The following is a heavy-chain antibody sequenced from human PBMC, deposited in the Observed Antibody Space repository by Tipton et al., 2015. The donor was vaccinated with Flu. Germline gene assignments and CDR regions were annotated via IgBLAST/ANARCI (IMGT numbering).Heavy chain of an antibody. J-gene: IGHJ1*01. CDR1: GGSISSTKSY. CDR3: ARAGDYGGELHFPN. V-gene: IGHV4-39*07. D-gene: IGHD4-23*01. CDR2: IYSRGGT. Sequence: TLSLTCTVSGGSISSTKSYWGWIRQPPGKGLEWIGSIYSRGGTYYNPSLKSRVIISVDTSKNQLSLNLRSVTAADTAVYYCARAGDYGGELHFPNWGQGALITVSS.